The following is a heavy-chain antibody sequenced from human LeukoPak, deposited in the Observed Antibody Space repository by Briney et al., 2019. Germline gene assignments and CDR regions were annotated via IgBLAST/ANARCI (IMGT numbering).Heavy chain of an antibody. J-gene: IGHJ6*03. CDR2: IFYSGST. Sequence: SEILSLTCTVSGGSISTSSYYWGWVRQPPGKGLEWIGNIFYSGSTYYSPSLKSRVTISVDTSKNQFSLKLSSVTAADTAVYYCARLGRLSSYYYYYMDVWGKGTTVTISS. CDR3: ARLGRLSSYYYYYMDV. CDR1: GGSISTSSYY. V-gene: IGHV4-39*07. D-gene: IGHD4-17*01.